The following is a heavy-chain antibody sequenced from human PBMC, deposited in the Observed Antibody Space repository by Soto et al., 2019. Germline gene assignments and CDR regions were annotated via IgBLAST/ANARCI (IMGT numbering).Heavy chain of an antibody. CDR3: ARDLDCSSTSCPGYYYYGMDV. CDR1: GFTFSSYW. J-gene: IGHJ6*02. V-gene: IGHV3-74*01. D-gene: IGHD2-2*01. Sequence: VQLVESGGGLVQPGGSLRLSCAASGFTFSSYWMHWVRQAPGKGLVWVSRINSDGSSTSYADSVKGRFTISRDNAKNTLYLQMNSLRAEDTAVYYCARDLDCSSTSCPGYYYYGMDVWGQGTTVTVSS. CDR2: INSDGSST.